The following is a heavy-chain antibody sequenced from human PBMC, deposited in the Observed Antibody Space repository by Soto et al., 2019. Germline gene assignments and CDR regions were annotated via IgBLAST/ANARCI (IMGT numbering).Heavy chain of an antibody. Sequence: ASVKVSCKASGYTFNTYVLGWVRQAPGQGLEWMGWIGRNNNTKYAYKLQDRVTMTTDTSTNTAYMELRSLRSDDTAVYYCARDRRDDYGSGSYRAFDFWGQGTMVTVSS. V-gene: IGHV1-18*01. CDR1: GYTFNTYV. J-gene: IGHJ3*01. D-gene: IGHD3-10*01. CDR2: IGRNNNT. CDR3: ARDRRDDYGSGSYRAFDF.